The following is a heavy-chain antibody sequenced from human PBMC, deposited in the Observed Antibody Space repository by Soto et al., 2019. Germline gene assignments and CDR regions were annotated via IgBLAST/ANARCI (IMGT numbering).Heavy chain of an antibody. Sequence: QVQLQESGPGLVKPSQTLSLTCTVSGGSISSGDYYWSWIRQPPGKGLEWIGYIYYSGSTYYNPSLKSRVPISVDPPKTQFPLRLSSVTAADTPVYTCARGGTFVAFDIGAKGKMFPVFS. V-gene: IGHV4-30-4*01. D-gene: IGHD1-1*01. CDR1: GGSISSGDYY. CDR3: ARGGTFVAFDI. CDR2: IYYSGST. J-gene: IGHJ3*02.